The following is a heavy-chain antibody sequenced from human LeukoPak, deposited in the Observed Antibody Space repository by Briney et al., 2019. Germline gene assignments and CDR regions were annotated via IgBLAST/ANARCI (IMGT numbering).Heavy chain of an antibody. CDR2: IIPIFGTA. CDR3: ARGYYYDSSGYPY. V-gene: IGHV1-69*05. CDR1: GGTFSSYG. D-gene: IGHD3-22*01. Sequence: SVKVSCKASGGTFSSYGLTWVRRAPGQGLEWMGGIIPIFGTANYAQKFQGRVTITTDESTSTAYMELSSLRSEDTAVYYCARGYYYDSSGYPYWGQGTLVTVSS. J-gene: IGHJ4*02.